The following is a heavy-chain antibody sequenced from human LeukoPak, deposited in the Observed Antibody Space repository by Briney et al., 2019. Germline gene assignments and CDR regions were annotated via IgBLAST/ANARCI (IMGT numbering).Heavy chain of an antibody. CDR2: ISSSSSTI. CDR3: ARHPNYYDSSGYYKGFDC. V-gene: IGHV3-48*01. D-gene: IGHD3-22*01. Sequence: PGGSLRLSCAASGFTFSSHSMNWVRQAPGKGLEWVSYISSSSSTIYYADSVKGRFTISRDNAKNSLYLQMNSLRAEDTAVYYCARHPNYYDSSGYYKGFDCWGQGTLVTVSS. J-gene: IGHJ4*02. CDR1: GFTFSSHS.